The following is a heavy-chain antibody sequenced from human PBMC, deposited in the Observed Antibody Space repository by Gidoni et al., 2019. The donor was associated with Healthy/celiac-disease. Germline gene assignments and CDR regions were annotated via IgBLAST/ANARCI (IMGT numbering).Heavy chain of an antibody. CDR2: IIPIFGTA. CDR1: GGTFSSYA. Sequence: QVQLVQSGAEVKKPGSSVKVSCKASGGTFSSYAISWVRQAPGQGLEWMGGIIPIFGTANYAQKFQGRVTITADKSTSTAYMELSSLRSEDTAVYYCARPQTFRVAATHYYGMDVWGQGTTVTVSS. J-gene: IGHJ6*02. V-gene: IGHV1-69*06. D-gene: IGHD2-15*01. CDR3: ARPQTFRVAATHYYGMDV.